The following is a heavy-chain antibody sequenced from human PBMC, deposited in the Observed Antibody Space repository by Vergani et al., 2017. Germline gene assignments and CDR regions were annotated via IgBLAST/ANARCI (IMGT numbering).Heavy chain of an antibody. J-gene: IGHJ6*02. Sequence: EVQLVESGGGLVQPGGSLRLSCAASGFTFSSYDMHWVRQATGKGLEWVSAIGTAGDPYYPGSVKGRFTISRENAKNSLFLQMNSLRAGDTAVYYCAATISYCSGGSCPQSRHYYGMDVWGQGTTVTVSS. CDR3: AATISYCSGGSCPQSRHYYGMDV. CDR1: GFTFSSYD. D-gene: IGHD2-15*01. CDR2: IGTAGDP. V-gene: IGHV3-13*05.